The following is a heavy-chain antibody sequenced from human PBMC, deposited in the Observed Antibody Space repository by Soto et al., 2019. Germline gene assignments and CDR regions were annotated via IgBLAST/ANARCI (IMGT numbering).Heavy chain of an antibody. V-gene: IGHV3-30*18. J-gene: IGHJ5*02. CDR3: AKDLRASRDIVAPGRNVNWFDP. CDR1: GFTFSSYG. D-gene: IGHD5-12*01. Sequence: GGSLRLSCAASGFTFSSYGMHWVRQAPGKGLEWVAVISYDGSNKYYADSVKGRFTISRDNSKNTLYLQMNSLRAEDTAVYYCAKDLRASRDIVAPGRNVNWFDPWGQGTLVTVSS. CDR2: ISYDGSNK.